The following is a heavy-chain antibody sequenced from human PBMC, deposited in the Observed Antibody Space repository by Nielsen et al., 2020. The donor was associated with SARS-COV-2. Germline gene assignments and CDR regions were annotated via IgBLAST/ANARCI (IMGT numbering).Heavy chain of an antibody. CDR3: ARRDADY. D-gene: IGHD5-24*01. Sequence: ASVKVSCKTSGYIFTNYYVHWVRQAPGQGLEWMGIINPSGGSTSYTQKFQGRVTMTRDTSTSTVYMDLSSLRSDDTAVYYCARRDADYWGQGTLVTVSS. CDR1: GYIFTNYY. CDR2: INPSGGST. J-gene: IGHJ4*02. V-gene: IGHV1-46*01.